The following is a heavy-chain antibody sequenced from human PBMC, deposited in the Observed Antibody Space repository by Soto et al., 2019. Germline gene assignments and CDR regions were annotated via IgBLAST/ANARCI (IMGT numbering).Heavy chain of an antibody. Sequence: SETLSLTCTVSGGSISSYYWSWIRQPPGKGLEWIGYIYYSGSTYYNPSLKSRVTISVDTSKNQFSLKLSSVTAADTAVYYCARVIAAAGTKYYYGMDVWGQGTTVTVSS. J-gene: IGHJ6*02. CDR3: ARVIAAAGTKYYYGMDV. V-gene: IGHV4-59*08. CDR2: IYYSGST. D-gene: IGHD6-13*01. CDR1: GGSISSYY.